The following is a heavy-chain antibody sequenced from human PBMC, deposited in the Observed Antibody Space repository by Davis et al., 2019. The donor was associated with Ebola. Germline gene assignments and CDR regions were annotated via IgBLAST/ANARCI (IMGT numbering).Heavy chain of an antibody. CDR1: GFTSSSYW. CDR3: AREVLWFGELTHDAFDI. J-gene: IGHJ3*02. Sequence: PGGSLRLSCAASGFTSSSYWMSWVRQAPGKGLEWVANIKQDGSEKYYVDSVKGRFTISRDNAKNSLYLQMNSLRAEDTAVYYCAREVLWFGELTHDAFDIWGQGTMVTVSS. CDR2: IKQDGSEK. V-gene: IGHV3-7*01. D-gene: IGHD3-10*01.